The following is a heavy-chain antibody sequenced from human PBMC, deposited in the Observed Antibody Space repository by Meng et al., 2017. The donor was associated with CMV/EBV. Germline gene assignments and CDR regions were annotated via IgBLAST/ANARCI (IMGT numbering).Heavy chain of an antibody. CDR1: GGSISSGGYY. V-gene: IGHV4-31*02. J-gene: IGHJ4*02. CDR3: ARDQRDSSGYYFDY. D-gene: IGHD3-22*01. Sequence: SGGSISSGGYYWSWIRQHPGKGLEWIGYIYYSGSTYYNPSLKSRVTISVDTSKNQFSLKLSSVTAADTAVYYCARDQRDSSGYYFDYWGQGTPVTVSS. CDR2: IYYSGST.